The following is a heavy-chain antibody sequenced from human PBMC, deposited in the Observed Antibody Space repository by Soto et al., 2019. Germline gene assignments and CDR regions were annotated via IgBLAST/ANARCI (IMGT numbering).Heavy chain of an antibody. V-gene: IGHV1-8*01. CDR2: MNPNSGNT. Sequence: ASVKVSCKASGYTFKDYDINWVRRAPGQGLEWMGWMNPNSGNTAYARKFHDRITMTRSVSARTAFMELSSLTPEDTAVYYCARRMTWSLWCFDLWGSGTQVTVSS. CDR1: GYTFKDYD. J-gene: IGHJ2*01. D-gene: IGHD3-3*01. CDR3: ARRMTWSLWCFDL.